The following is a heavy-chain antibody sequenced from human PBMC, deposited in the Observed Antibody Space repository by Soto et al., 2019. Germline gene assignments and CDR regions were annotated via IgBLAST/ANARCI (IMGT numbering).Heavy chain of an antibody. CDR2: IYADDSDT. CDR3: ARRGYSYDDLDY. D-gene: IGHD5-18*01. J-gene: IGHJ4*02. CDR1: GYSFTSYW. V-gene: IGHV5-51*01. Sequence: GESLKISCKGSGYSFTSYWIGWVRQMPGKGLEWMGIIYADDSDTRYSPSFQGQVTISADKSISTAYLQWMSLKASDTAIYYCARRGYSYDDLDYWGQGTLVTVSS.